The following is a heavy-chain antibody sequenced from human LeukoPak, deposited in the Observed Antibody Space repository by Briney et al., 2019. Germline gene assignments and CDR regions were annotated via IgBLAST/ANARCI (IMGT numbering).Heavy chain of an antibody. CDR2: ISYSGST. CDR1: GGSISSYY. J-gene: IGHJ4*02. V-gene: IGHV4-59*08. Sequence: SETLSLTCTVSGGSISSYYWSWIRQPPGKGLEWIGYISYSGSTNYNPSLKSRVTISVDTSKNQFSLKLSSVTAADTAVYYCARHGPYSSGWYDYWGQGTLVTVSS. D-gene: IGHD6-19*01. CDR3: ARHGPYSSGWYDY.